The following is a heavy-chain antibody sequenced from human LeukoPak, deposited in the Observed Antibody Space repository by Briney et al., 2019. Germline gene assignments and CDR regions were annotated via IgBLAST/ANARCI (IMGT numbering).Heavy chain of an antibody. D-gene: IGHD6-19*01. CDR3: SLLAVASPQDY. CDR1: GFTFSTYE. Sequence: PGGSLRLSCAASGFTFSTYEMHWVRQAPGKGLEWVSDIRSSGSTIYYADSVKGRFTTSRDNAKNLLYLQMHSLRAEDTAVYYCSLLAVASPQDYWGQGTLVTVSS. CDR2: IRSSGSTI. V-gene: IGHV3-48*03. J-gene: IGHJ4*02.